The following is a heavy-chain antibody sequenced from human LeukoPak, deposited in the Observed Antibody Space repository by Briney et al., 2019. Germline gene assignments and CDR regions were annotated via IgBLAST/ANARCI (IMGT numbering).Heavy chain of an antibody. J-gene: IGHJ6*03. CDR2: IYHSGST. CDR3: ARDRGQNMDV. D-gene: IGHD2-15*01. Sequence: SETLSLTCAVSGDSISSNNWWTWVRQPPGKGLEWVGEIYHSGSTYYSPSLKSRVTISVDTSKNQFSLKLSSVTAADTAVYYCARDRGQNMDVWGKGTTVTVSS. V-gene: IGHV4-4*02. CDR1: GDSISSNNW.